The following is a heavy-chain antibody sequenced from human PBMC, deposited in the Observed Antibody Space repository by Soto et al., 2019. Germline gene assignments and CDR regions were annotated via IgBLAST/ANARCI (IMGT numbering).Heavy chain of an antibody. Sequence: QVHLVESGGDVVQPGRSLRLSCAASGFSFSSYAIHWVRQAPGKGLKWVAVISYDGSDMYYGDSVKGRFTISRDNSKNTLYLQMNSLRPDDTAVYYCAKDPRGIVGAGAWLDSWGQGTLVIVSS. J-gene: IGHJ4*02. CDR3: AKDPRGIVGAGAWLDS. D-gene: IGHD1-26*01. V-gene: IGHV3-30*18. CDR1: GFSFSSYA. CDR2: ISYDGSDM.